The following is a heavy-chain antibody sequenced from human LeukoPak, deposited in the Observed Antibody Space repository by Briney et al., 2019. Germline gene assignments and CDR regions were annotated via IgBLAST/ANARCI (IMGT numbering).Heavy chain of an antibody. J-gene: IGHJ4*02. CDR2: IPYDGNNK. Sequence: GGSLRLSCAASRLTFSSYAMHWVRQPPGKGLEWVAVIPYDGNNKYYADSVRGRFTISRDNSKNTLYLQMNSLRPEDTAVYYCASTRFDWLPYFEYWGQGTLVTVSS. D-gene: IGHD3-9*01. V-gene: IGHV3-30-3*01. CDR3: ASTRFDWLPYFEY. CDR1: RLTFSSYA.